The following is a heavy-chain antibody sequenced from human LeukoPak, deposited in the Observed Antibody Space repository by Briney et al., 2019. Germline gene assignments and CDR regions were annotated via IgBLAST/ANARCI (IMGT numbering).Heavy chain of an antibody. Sequence: GGSLRLSCAASGFTFSSYGMHWVRQAPGKGLEWVAVISYDGSNKYYADSVKGRFTISRDNSKNTLYLQMNSLRAEDTAVYYCARDRWLVHVDYWGQGTLVTVSS. CDR3: ARDRWLVHVDY. D-gene: IGHD6-19*01. CDR2: ISYDGSNK. V-gene: IGHV3-30*03. J-gene: IGHJ4*02. CDR1: GFTFSSYG.